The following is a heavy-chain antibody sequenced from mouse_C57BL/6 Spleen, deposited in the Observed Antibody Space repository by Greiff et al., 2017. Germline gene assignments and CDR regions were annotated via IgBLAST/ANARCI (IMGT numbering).Heavy chain of an antibody. CDR3: ARHPLDY. CDR2: ISNGGGST. V-gene: IGHV5-12*01. J-gene: IGHJ4*01. Sequence: EVNLVESGGGLVQPGGSLKLSCAASGFTFSDYYMYWVRQTPEKRLEWVAYISNGGGSTYYPDTVKGRFTISRDNAKNTLYLQMSRLKSEDTAMYYCARHPLDYWGQGTSVTVSS. CDR1: GFTFSDYY.